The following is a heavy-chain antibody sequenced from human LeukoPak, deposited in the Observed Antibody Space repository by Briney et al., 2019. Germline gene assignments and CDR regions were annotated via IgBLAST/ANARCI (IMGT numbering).Heavy chain of an antibody. J-gene: IGHJ5*02. CDR1: GFILSDHY. CDR3: GRSGRYRPSDL. V-gene: IGHV3-72*01. CDR2: TRNKANSYTT. Sequence: GGSLRLSCAASGFILSDHYIDWVRQAPGKGLEWVGRTRNKANSYTTEYAASVKGRFTISRDDPKNLLYLQMNSLKSEDTAVYYCGRSGRYRPSDLWGQGTPVTVSS. D-gene: IGHD1-26*01.